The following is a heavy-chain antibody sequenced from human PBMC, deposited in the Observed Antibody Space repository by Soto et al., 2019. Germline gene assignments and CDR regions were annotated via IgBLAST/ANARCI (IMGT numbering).Heavy chain of an antibody. CDR2: IYPGDSDT. Sequence: PGESLKISCKASGYNFASYWIGWVRQMPGKGLEWMGIIYPGDSDTRFSPSFQGQVTMSADKSTDTAYLQWSSLKASDTAMYFCARRRDYYDRSGYGPVDYWGRGTLVTVS. D-gene: IGHD3-22*01. J-gene: IGHJ4*02. CDR3: ARRRDYYDRSGYGPVDY. CDR1: GYNFASYW. V-gene: IGHV5-51*01.